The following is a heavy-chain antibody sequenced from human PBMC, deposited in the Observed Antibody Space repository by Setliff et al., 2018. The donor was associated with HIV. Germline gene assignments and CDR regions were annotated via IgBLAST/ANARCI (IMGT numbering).Heavy chain of an antibody. D-gene: IGHD3-16*01. Sequence: SETLSLTCTVAGGSISSYYWSWIRQPAGNGLEWIGHIYTSGSTNYNPSLKSRVTMSVDTSKNQFSLRLSSVTAADTAVYYCSRDVPWGDYYPYLDVWGKGTTVTVSS. V-gene: IGHV4-4*07. J-gene: IGHJ6*03. CDR1: GGSISSYY. CDR2: IYTSGST. CDR3: SRDVPWGDYYPYLDV.